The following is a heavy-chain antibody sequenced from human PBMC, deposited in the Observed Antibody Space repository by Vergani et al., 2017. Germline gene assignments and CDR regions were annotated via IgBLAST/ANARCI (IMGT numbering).Heavy chain of an antibody. D-gene: IGHD5-18*01. CDR1: GAPISYWC. V-gene: IGHV4-4*07. CDR2: LCPSGST. Sequence: QVQLQESGPGLVKPSQTLSLTCSASGAPISYWCWSWLRQPAGKGLEWIGRLCPSGSTNYKPSLKSRVTMSIDTSKNQFSLKLTSVTAADTAVYYCARSIDIAYTYGDYHYYYGMDVWGQGTTVTVSS. CDR3: ARSIDIAYTYGDYHYYYGMDV. J-gene: IGHJ6*02.